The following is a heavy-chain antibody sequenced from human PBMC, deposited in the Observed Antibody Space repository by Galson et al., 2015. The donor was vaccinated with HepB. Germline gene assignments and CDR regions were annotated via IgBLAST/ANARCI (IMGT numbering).Heavy chain of an antibody. CDR2: TYYKSIWYS. Sequence: CAISGDSVSSNSAAWNWIRQSPSRGLEWLGRTYYKSIWYSDYAVSVKSRITVNPDTSKNHVSLQLNSVTPEDTAVYYCARENDYRDYSLWFDPWGQGTLVTVSS. J-gene: IGHJ5*02. CDR1: GDSVSSNSAA. V-gene: IGHV6-1*01. D-gene: IGHD4-11*01. CDR3: ARENDYRDYSLWFDP.